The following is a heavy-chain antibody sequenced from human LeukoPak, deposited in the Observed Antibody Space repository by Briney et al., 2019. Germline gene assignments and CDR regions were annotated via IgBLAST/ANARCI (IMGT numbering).Heavy chain of an antibody. Sequence: SVKVSCKASGYTFTSYGISWVRQAPGQGLEWMGGIIPIFGTANYAQKFQGRVTITADESTSTAYMELSSLRSEDTAVYYCATRKTRAFDIWGQGTMVTVSS. CDR2: IIPIFGTA. V-gene: IGHV1-69*13. CDR1: GYTFTSYG. J-gene: IGHJ3*02. CDR3: ATRKTRAFDI.